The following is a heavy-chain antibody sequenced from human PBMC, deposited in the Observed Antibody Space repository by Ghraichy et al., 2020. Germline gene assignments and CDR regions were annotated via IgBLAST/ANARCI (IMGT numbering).Heavy chain of an antibody. V-gene: IGHV3-15*01. CDR1: GFTFSDAW. Sequence: GGSLRLSWTASGFTFSDAWMTWVRQAPGKGLEWVGRIRSKTDGGTTDYGAPVKGRFTISRDDSKNTLYLQLNSLTTEDTAVYYCARLGAFDYWGQGTLVTVSS. CDR2: IRSKTDGGTT. D-gene: IGHD3-9*01. J-gene: IGHJ4*02. CDR3: ARLGAFDY.